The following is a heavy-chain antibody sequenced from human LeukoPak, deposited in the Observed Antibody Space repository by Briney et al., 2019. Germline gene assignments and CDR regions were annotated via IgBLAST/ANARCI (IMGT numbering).Heavy chain of an antibody. J-gene: IGHJ4*02. Sequence: GGSLRLSCAASGFTFSSYAMTWVRQAPGKGLEWVSVISGSGDTTYYADSVKGRFTISRDNSKNTLYLQMNSLRAEDTAVYFCAKVGSRGSYFDYWGQGTLVTVSS. D-gene: IGHD3-16*01. V-gene: IGHV3-23*01. CDR2: ISGSGDTT. CDR3: AKVGSRGSYFDY. CDR1: GFTFSSYA.